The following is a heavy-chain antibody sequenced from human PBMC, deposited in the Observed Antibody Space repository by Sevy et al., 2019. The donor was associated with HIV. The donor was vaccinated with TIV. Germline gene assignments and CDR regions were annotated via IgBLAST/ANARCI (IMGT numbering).Heavy chain of an antibody. CDR3: ARDPEQLVGNYFDY. CDR2: ISGSSNTK. J-gene: IGHJ4*02. V-gene: IGHV3-48*01. D-gene: IGHD6-13*01. Sequence: GGFLRLSCAASGFTFSSYSMNWVRQAPGKGLEWVSYISGSSNTKYYADSVKGRFTISRDNAKNSLYLQMNSLRAEDTAVYYCARDPEQLVGNYFDYWGQGTPVTVSS. CDR1: GFTFSSYS.